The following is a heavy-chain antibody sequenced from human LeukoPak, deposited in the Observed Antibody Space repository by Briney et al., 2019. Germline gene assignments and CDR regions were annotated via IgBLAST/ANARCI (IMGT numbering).Heavy chain of an antibody. D-gene: IGHD6-6*01. J-gene: IGHJ4*02. CDR2: INHSGST. V-gene: IGHV4-34*01. CDR1: GGSFSGYY. Sequence: PSETLSLTCAVYGGSFSGYYWSWIRQPPGKGLEWIGEINHSGSTNYNPSLKSRVTISVDTFKNQFSLKLSSVTAADTAVYYCARGPPKYSIDYWGQGTLVTVSS. CDR3: ARGPPKYSIDY.